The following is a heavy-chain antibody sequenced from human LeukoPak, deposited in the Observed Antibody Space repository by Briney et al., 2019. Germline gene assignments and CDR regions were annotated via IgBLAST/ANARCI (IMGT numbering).Heavy chain of an antibody. J-gene: IGHJ4*02. Sequence: LPGGSPRLSCAASGFTFSSYSMTWVRQAPGKGLEWVSYISSSSSTIYYADSVKGRFTISRDNAKNSLYLQMNSLRAEDTAVYYCARVGSAVAGIFFDYWGQGTLVTVSS. CDR1: GFTFSSYS. V-gene: IGHV3-48*04. CDR3: ARVGSAVAGIFFDY. D-gene: IGHD6-19*01. CDR2: ISSSSSTI.